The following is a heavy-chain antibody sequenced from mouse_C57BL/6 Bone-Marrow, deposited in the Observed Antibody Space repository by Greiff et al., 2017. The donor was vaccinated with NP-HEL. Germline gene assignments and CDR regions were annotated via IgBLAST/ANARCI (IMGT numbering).Heavy chain of an antibody. CDR3: ARCHMVTYFDY. Sequence: VQLQQSGAELMKPGASVKLSCKATGYTFTGYWIEWVKQRPGHGLEWIGEILPGSGNTNYNEKFKGKATFTADTSSNTAYMQLSSLTTEDSAIYYCARCHMVTYFDYWGQGTTLTVSS. D-gene: IGHD2-2*01. J-gene: IGHJ2*01. CDR2: ILPGSGNT. CDR1: GYTFTGYW. V-gene: IGHV1-9*01.